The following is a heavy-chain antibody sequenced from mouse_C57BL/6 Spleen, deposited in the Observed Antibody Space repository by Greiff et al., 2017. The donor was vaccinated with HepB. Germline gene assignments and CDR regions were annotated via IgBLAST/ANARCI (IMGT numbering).Heavy chain of an antibody. D-gene: IGHD1-1*01. V-gene: IGHV1-62-2*01. J-gene: IGHJ3*01. CDR3: ARHEWKAVYYYGSTAWFAY. CDR1: GYTFTEYT. Sequence: QVQLKQSGAELVKPGASVKLSCKASGYTFTEYTIHWVKQRSGQGLEWIGWFYPGSGSIKYNEKFKDKATLTADKSSSTVYMELSRLTSEDSAVYFCARHEWKAVYYYGSTAWFAYWGQGTLVTVSA. CDR2: FYPGSGSI.